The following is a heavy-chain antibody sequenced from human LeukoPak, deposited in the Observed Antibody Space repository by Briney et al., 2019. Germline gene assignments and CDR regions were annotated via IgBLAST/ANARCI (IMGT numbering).Heavy chain of an antibody. D-gene: IGHD5-24*01. J-gene: IGHJ4*02. V-gene: IGHV4-34*01. Sequence: SATLSLTCAVYGGSFSGYYWSWIRQPPGKGLEWLGEINHSGSTNYNPSPKSRVTISVDTSKNQFSLKLSSVTAADTAVYYCARGRRGWGYNREVFDYWGQGTLVTVSS. CDR3: ARGRRGWGYNREVFDY. CDR2: INHSGST. CDR1: GGSFSGYY.